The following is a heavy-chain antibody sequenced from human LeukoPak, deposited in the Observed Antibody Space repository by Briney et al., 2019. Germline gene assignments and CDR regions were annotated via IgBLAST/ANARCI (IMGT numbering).Heavy chain of an antibody. V-gene: IGHV3-21*01. CDR3: ARDLFGGSGSYAYYYYYGMDV. Sequence: GGSLRLSCAASGFTFSSYSMNWVRQAPGKGLEWVSSISSSSSYIYYADAVKSRFTISRDNAKNSLYLQINSLRAEDTAVYYCARDLFGGSGSYAYYYYYGMDVWGQGTTVTVSS. D-gene: IGHD3-10*01. CDR1: GFTFSSYS. CDR2: ISSSSSYI. J-gene: IGHJ6*02.